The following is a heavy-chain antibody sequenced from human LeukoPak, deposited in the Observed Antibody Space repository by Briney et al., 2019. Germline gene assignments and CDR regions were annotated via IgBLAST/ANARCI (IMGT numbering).Heavy chain of an antibody. Sequence: GGSLRPSCAASGFTVSNKYMTWVRQAPGKGLVCVSRINIDGTSTSYADSVKGRFTISRDNAKNALYLQMNSLRAEDTAVYYCARGSSGWYGIDYWGQGALVNVSS. J-gene: IGHJ4*02. V-gene: IGHV3-74*01. CDR1: GFTVSNKY. CDR2: INIDGTST. D-gene: IGHD6-19*01. CDR3: ARGSSGWYGIDY.